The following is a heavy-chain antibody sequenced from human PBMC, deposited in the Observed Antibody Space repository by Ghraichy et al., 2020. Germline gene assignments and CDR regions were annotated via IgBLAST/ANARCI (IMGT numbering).Heavy chain of an antibody. CDR3: ARDLRRFDP. V-gene: IGHV4-34*01. CDR1: GGSFSGYY. CDR2: INHSGST. Sequence: SETLSLTCAVYGGSFSGYYWSWIRQPPGKGLEWIGEINHSGSTNYNPSLKSRVTISVDTSKNQFSLKLSSVTAADTAVYYCARDLRRFDPWGQGTLVTVSS. J-gene: IGHJ5*02. D-gene: IGHD3-16*01.